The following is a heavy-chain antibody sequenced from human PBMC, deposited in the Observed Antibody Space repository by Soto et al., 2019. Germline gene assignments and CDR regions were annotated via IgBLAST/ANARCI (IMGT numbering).Heavy chain of an antibody. V-gene: IGHV3-48*02. J-gene: IGHJ4*02. CDR2: ISTSSATI. Sequence: EVQLVDSGGGLVQPGGSLRLSCAASGFTFSTFSMNWVRQAPGKGLEWISYISTSSATIHYADSVKGRFTISRYNAKNSLYLQMNSLRDEDTAVYYCARDGATTGHWDFWGQGTLVTVSS. CDR3: ARDGATTGHWDF. D-gene: IGHD1-26*01. CDR1: GFTFSTFS.